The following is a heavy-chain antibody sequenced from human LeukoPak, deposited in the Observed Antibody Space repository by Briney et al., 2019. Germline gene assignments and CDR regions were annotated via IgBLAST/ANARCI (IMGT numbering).Heavy chain of an antibody. D-gene: IGHD1-26*01. CDR2: IYYSGST. CDR3: ARKPSGSYVGSGYWYFDL. V-gene: IGHV4-59*01. Sequence: SETLSLTCTVSGCSLSSYYWSWIRQPPGKGLEWIGYIYYSGSTNYNPSLKSRVTISVDTSKNQYSLQLSSVTAADTAVYYCARKPSGSYVGSGYWYFDLWGRGTLVTVSS. CDR1: GCSLSSYY. J-gene: IGHJ2*01.